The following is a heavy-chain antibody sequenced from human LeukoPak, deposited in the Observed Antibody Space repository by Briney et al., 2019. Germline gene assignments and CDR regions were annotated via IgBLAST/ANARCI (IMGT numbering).Heavy chain of an antibody. CDR2: ISSSGSTI. D-gene: IGHD2-21*02. Sequence: GGSLRLSCAASGFTFSDYYMSWIRQAPGKGLEWVSYISSSGSTIYYADSVKGRFTISRDNAKNSLYLQMNSLRAEDTAVYYCARSRSCGGDCGWYFDLWGRGTLVTVSS. CDR1: GFTFSDYY. J-gene: IGHJ2*01. CDR3: ARSRSCGGDCGWYFDL. V-gene: IGHV3-11*01.